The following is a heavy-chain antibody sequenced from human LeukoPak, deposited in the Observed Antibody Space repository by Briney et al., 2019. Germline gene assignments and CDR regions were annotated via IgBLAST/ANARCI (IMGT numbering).Heavy chain of an antibody. CDR3: ATITMVRGVITFFDY. CDR2: IYPGDSDT. J-gene: IGHJ4*02. V-gene: IGHV5-51*01. Sequence: GESLKISCKGSGYSFTNYWIDWVRQMPGKGLEWMGIIYPGDSDTRYSPSFQGQVTISADKSISTAYLQWSSLKASDTAMYYCATITMVRGVITFFDYWGQGTLVTVSS. D-gene: IGHD3-10*01. CDR1: GYSFTNYW.